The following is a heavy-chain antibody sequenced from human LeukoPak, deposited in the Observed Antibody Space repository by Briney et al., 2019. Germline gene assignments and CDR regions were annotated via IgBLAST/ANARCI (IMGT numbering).Heavy chain of an antibody. D-gene: IGHD2-2*01. V-gene: IGHV1-58*02. Sequence: SVKLSFNSSGFTGTITGMQWVRQSRGQPLEWIGWIVVGSGNTNYAQKFQQRVTITRDMSTSTAYMELSSLRSEDTAVYYCAALGSTRTFDPWGQGTLVTVSS. CDR3: AALGSTRTFDP. CDR1: GFTGTITG. J-gene: IGHJ5*02. CDR2: IVVGSGNT.